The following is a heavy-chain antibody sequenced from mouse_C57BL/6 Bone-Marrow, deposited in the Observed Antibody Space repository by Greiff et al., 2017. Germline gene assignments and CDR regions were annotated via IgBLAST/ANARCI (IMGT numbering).Heavy chain of an antibody. V-gene: IGHV5-17*01. D-gene: IGHD1-1*01. CDR2: ISSGSSTI. Sequence: EVNVVESGGGLVKPGGSLKLSCAASGFTFSDYGMHWVRQAPEKGLEWVAYISSGSSTIYYAETVKGRFTISRDNAKNTMFLQMTSLRSEDTAMYYCASLFITTVPLPMDYWGQGTSVTVSS. CDR1: GFTFSDYG. CDR3: ASLFITTVPLPMDY. J-gene: IGHJ4*01.